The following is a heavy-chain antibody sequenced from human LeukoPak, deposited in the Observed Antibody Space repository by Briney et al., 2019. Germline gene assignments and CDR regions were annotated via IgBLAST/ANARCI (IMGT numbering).Heavy chain of an antibody. V-gene: IGHV3-21*01. Sequence: GGSRRLSCATSGFTFSSHNINWVRPAPGKGLEWVSSISSSSSYIYYADSVKGRFTISRDNAKNSLYLQMNSLRAEDTAVYYCARDRPPRASGSYSYWGQGTLVTVSS. CDR3: ARDRPPRASGSYSY. D-gene: IGHD1-26*01. J-gene: IGHJ4*02. CDR2: ISSSSSYI. CDR1: GFTFSSHN.